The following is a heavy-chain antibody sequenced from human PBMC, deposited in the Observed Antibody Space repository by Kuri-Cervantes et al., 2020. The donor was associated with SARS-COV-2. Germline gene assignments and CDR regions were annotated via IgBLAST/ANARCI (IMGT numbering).Heavy chain of an antibody. CDR2: MNTNTGHP. V-gene: IGHV7-4-1*02. J-gene: IGHJ5*02. Sequence: ASVKVSCKASGYTFTTYSMNWVRQAPGQGLEWMGCMNTNTGHPTYAQGFTGRFVFSLDTSVTTAFLQISSLKAEDTAVYYCARGGNVLRFLDWFDPWGQGTLVTVSS. CDR1: GYTFTTYS. D-gene: IGHD3-3*01. CDR3: ARGGNVLRFLDWFDP.